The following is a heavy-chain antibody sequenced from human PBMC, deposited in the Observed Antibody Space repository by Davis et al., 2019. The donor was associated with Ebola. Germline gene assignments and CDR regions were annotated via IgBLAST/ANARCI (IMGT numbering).Heavy chain of an antibody. CDR2: ISSSSSYI. CDR3: ARGRAVAYFDY. V-gene: IGHV3-21*01. CDR1: GFTFSSYS. Sequence: GESLKISCAASGFTFSSYSMNWVRQAPGKGLEWVSSISSSSSYIYYADSVKGQFTISRDNAKNSLYLQMNSLRAEDTAVYYCARGRAVAYFDYWGQGTLVTVSS. J-gene: IGHJ4*02. D-gene: IGHD6-19*01.